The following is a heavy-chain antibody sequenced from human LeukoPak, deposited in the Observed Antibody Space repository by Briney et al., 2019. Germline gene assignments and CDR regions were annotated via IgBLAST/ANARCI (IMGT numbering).Heavy chain of an antibody. CDR2: INPNSGDT. Sequence: ASVKVSCKASGYTSTGYYMHWVRQAPGQGLEWMGWINPNSGDTNYAQKFQGRVTMTRDTSISTAYMELSRLRSDDTAVYYCARNRRNLFYMDVWGKGTTVTVSS. J-gene: IGHJ6*03. CDR1: GYTSTGYY. CDR3: ARNRRNLFYMDV. V-gene: IGHV1-2*02.